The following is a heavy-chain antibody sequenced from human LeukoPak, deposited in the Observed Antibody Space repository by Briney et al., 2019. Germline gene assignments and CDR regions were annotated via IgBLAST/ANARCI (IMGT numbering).Heavy chain of an antibody. CDR3: ARDHRGDYYYYGMDV. Sequence: ASVKVSCKASGYTFTSYYMHWVRQAPGQGLEWMGIINPSGGSTSYAQKFQGRVTITADKSTSTAYMELSSLRSEDTAVYYCARDHRGDYYYYGMDVWGQGTTVTVSS. CDR2: INPSGGST. J-gene: IGHJ6*02. D-gene: IGHD1-14*01. V-gene: IGHV1-46*01. CDR1: GYTFTSYY.